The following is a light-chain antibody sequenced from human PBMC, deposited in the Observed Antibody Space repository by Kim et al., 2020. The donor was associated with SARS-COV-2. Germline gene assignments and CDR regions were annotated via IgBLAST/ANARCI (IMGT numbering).Light chain of an antibody. J-gene: IGLJ2*01. CDR1: TSDVGGYNY. CDR2: DVT. V-gene: IGLV2-11*03. CDR3: CSYAGRSTYVL. Sequence: QSVPISCTGTTSDVGGYNYVSWYQQHPGKAPKLMIYDVTNRPSGVPDRFSGSKSGNTASLTISGLQAEDEADYYCCSYAGRSTYVLFGGGTQLTVL.